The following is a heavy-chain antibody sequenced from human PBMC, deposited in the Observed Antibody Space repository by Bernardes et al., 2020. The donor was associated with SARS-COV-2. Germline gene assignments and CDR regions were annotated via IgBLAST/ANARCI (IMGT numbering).Heavy chain of an antibody. Sequence: SGPTLVRHTQTLTLTCTFSGFSLSTSGVGVGWIRQPPGKALEWLALMYWDDDKRYSPSLKSRLTITKDTSKNQVVLTMTNMDPVDTATYYCAHRPPYYLASGKFDPWGQGTLVTVSS. CDR1: GFSLSTSGVG. CDR3: AHRPPYYLASGKFDP. V-gene: IGHV2-5*02. CDR2: MYWDDDK. D-gene: IGHD3-10*01. J-gene: IGHJ5*02.